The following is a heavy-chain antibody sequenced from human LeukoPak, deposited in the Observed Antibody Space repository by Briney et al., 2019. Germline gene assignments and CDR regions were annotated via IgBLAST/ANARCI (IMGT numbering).Heavy chain of an antibody. CDR1: GFTFNSYA. CDR3: AKAVRGCTNGVCAAYCHYGMDV. J-gene: IGHJ6*02. Sequence: GGSLRLSCAASGFTFNSYAMSWVRQAPGKGLEWVSVIRGSGGNTYYADSVKGRFTISRDNSKNTLYLQMNSLRVEDTAVYYCAKAVRGCTNGVCAAYCHYGMDVWGQGTTVTVSS. V-gene: IGHV3-23*01. CDR2: IRGSGGNT. D-gene: IGHD2-8*01.